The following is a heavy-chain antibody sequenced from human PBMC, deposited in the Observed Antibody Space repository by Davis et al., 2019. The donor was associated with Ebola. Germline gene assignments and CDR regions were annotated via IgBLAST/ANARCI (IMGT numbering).Heavy chain of an antibody. CDR3: ARGYYYDSSGYPGSWGANWFDP. D-gene: IGHD3-22*01. J-gene: IGHJ5*02. CDR1: GGSISSGGYY. V-gene: IGHV4-39*07. CDR2: INHSGST. Sequence: PSETLSLTCTVSGGSISSGGYYWSWIRQPPGKGLEWIGEINHSGSTNYNPSLKSRVTISVDTSKNQFSLKLSSVTAADTAVYYCARGYYYDSSGYPGSWGANWFDPWGQGTLVIVSS.